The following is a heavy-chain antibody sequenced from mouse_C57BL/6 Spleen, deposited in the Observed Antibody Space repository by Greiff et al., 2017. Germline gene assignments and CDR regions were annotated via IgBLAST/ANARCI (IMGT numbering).Heavy chain of an antibody. CDR1: GYAFSSSW. J-gene: IGHJ2*01. V-gene: IGHV1-82*01. CDR3: ARRANEDY. CDR2: IYPGDGDT. Sequence: QVQLQQSGPELVKPGASVKISCKASGYAFSSSWMNWVKQRPGKGLEWIGRIYPGDGDTNYNGKFKGKATLTADKSSSTAYMQLSSLTSEDSAVYFCARRANEDYWGQGTTLTVSS. D-gene: IGHD3-3*01.